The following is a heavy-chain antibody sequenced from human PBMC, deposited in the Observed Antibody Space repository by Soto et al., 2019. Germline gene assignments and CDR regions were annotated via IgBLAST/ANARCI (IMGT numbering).Heavy chain of an antibody. CDR2: IYYSGST. CDR3: ARSDGPLRYFDWSFPPWFDP. Sequence: PSETLCFTCTFSVGSISSYYWSWIRQPPGRGLEWIGYIYYSGSTNYNPSLKSRVTISVDTSKNQFSLKLSSVTAADTAVYYCARSDGPLRYFDWSFPPWFDPWGQGTMVTVSS. D-gene: IGHD3-9*01. V-gene: IGHV4-59*01. CDR1: VGSISSYY. J-gene: IGHJ5*02.